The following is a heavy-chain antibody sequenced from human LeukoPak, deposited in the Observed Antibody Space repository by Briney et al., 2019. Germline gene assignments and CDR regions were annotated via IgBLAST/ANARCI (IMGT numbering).Heavy chain of an antibody. CDR3: VRDRGDNAGWIFFDY. CDR2: ISGYNGHT. D-gene: IGHD6-19*01. J-gene: IGHJ4*02. V-gene: IGHV1-18*04. Sequence: ASVKVSCKASGYTFTIFGISWERQAPGQGLEWMGWISGYNGHTKYAQNLQGRVTMTTDTSTSTAYMELRSLRSDDTAVYYCVRDRGDNAGWIFFDYWGQGTLVTVSS. CDR1: GYTFTIFG.